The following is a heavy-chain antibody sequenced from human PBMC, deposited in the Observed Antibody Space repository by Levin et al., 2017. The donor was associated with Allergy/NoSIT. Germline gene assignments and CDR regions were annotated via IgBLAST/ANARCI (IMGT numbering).Heavy chain of an antibody. CDR1: GFTFTSYR. V-gene: IGHV3-21*01. CDR2: ISTTSSNI. D-gene: IGHD6-19*01. J-gene: IGHJ4*02. CDR3: ARDLGITGWYYFDF. Sequence: SCAASGFTFTSYRMNWVRQTPGTGLEWVSSISTTSSNIKYADAVKGRFTISRDNAKRSLYLQMNSLRVEDTAVYYCARDLGITGWYYFDFWGQGTLVTVSS.